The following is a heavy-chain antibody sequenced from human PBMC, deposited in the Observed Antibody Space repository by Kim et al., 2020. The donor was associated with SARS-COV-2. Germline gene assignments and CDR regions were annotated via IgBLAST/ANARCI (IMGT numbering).Heavy chain of an antibody. V-gene: IGHV1-3*01. J-gene: IGHJ4*02. Sequence: SQKFQGRVTITRDTSASTAYMELSSLRSEDTAVYYCARGGQWPESGGLDYWGQGTLVTVSS. CDR3: ARGGQWPESGGLDY. D-gene: IGHD6-19*01.